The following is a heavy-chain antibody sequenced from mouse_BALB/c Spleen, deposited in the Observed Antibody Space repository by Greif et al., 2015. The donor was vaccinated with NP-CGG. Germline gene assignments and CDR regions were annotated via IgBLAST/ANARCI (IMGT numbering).Heavy chain of an antibody. CDR3: ARSKGDAMDY. CDR1: GFTFSSFG. J-gene: IGHJ4*01. V-gene: IGHV5-17*02. Sequence: EVQLVESGGGLVQPGGSRKLSCAASGFTFSSFGMHWVRQAPEKGLEWVAYISSDSSTIYYADTVKGRFTISRDNPKNTLFLQMTSLRSEDTAMYYCARSKGDAMDYWGQGTSVTVSS. CDR2: ISSDSSTI.